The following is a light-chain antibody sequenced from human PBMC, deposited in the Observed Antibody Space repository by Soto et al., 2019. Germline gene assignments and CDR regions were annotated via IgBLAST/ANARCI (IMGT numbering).Light chain of an antibody. CDR1: QSVRSN. V-gene: IGKV3-15*01. Sequence: EIVMTQSPATLSVSPGERATLSCRASQSVRSNLAWYQQKPGQAPRLLIYGASTRATGIPARFSGSGSVTEFTLTISSLQSEDFAVYHCQEYNYWPLLTFGGGTKVEIK. CDR3: QEYNYWPLLT. J-gene: IGKJ4*01. CDR2: GAS.